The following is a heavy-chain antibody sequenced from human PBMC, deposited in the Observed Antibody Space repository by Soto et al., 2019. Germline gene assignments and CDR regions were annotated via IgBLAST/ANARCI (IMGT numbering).Heavy chain of an antibody. Sequence: QVQLVQSGAEVKKPGASVKVPCKASGYTLTDYFMHWVRQTPGQGREWMGCINPKNGDARYAENFQGSVTMTRDASTDTIYMELSRTRPDDTAVYFCARSSGSYSYYGMDVWGQGTTVTVSS. J-gene: IGHJ6*02. CDR1: GYTLTDYF. D-gene: IGHD1-26*01. CDR3: ARSSGSYSYYGMDV. V-gene: IGHV1-2*02. CDR2: INPKNGDA.